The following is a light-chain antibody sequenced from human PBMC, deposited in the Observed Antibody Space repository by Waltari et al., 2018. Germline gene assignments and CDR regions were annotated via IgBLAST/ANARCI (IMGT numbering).Light chain of an antibody. CDR1: TTHVGSYAY. J-gene: IGLJ3*02. Sequence: QSALTPPASVSGSPAQSITISRTGTTTHVGSYAYVSWYQQHPGKAPSLMIYDVSKRPSGVSKRFSGSKSGNTASLTISGLQAEDGADYYCASYTGSNTWVFGGGTKVTVL. CDR3: ASYTGSNTWV. CDR2: DVS. V-gene: IGLV2-14*03.